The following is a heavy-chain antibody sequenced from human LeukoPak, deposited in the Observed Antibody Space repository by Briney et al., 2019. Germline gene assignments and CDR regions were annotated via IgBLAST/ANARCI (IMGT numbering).Heavy chain of an antibody. CDR2: INAGNGNT. J-gene: IGHJ6*02. Sequence: VASVKVSCKASGYTFTSYAMHWVRQAPGQRLEWMGWINAGNGNTRYSQKFQGRVTITRDTSASTAYMELSSLRSEDTAVYYCARGGTTGTTPSYYYYGMDVWGQGTTVTVSS. V-gene: IGHV1-3*01. CDR1: GYTFTSYA. CDR3: ARGGTTGTTPSYYYYGMDV. D-gene: IGHD1-1*01.